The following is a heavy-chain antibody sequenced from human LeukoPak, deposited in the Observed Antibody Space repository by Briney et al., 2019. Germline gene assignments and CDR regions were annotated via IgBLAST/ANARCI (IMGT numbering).Heavy chain of an antibody. CDR2: IIPIFGTA. CDR3: VFDDQLLLG. CDR1: GGTFSSYA. D-gene: IGHD2-2*01. V-gene: IGHV1-69*13. J-gene: IGHJ4*02. Sequence: ASVKVSCKASGGTFSSYAISWVRQAPGQGLEWMGGIIPIFGTANYAQKFQGRVTITANESTSTAYMELSSLRSEDTAVYYCVFDDQLLLGWGQGTLVTVSS.